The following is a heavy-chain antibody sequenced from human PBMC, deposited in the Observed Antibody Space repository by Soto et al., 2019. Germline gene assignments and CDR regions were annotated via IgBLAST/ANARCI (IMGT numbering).Heavy chain of an antibody. Sequence: EVQLVESGGGLVKPGGSLRLSCAASGFTFSSYSMNWVRQAPGKGLEWVSSISSSSSYIYYADSVKGRFTISRDNAKNSLYLQMNGLRAEDTAVYYCASSGVGYSYGYGWFDPWGQGTLVTVSS. CDR3: ASSGVGYSYGYGWFDP. J-gene: IGHJ5*02. CDR1: GFTFSSYS. CDR2: ISSSSSYI. V-gene: IGHV3-21*01. D-gene: IGHD5-18*01.